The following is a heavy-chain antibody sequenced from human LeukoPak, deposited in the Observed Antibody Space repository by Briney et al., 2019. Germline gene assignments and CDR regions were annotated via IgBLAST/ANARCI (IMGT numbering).Heavy chain of an antibody. Sequence: GASVKVSCKASGYTFISFYMHWVRQAPGQGLEWMGVINPSGGSTAYAQRFQGRVTMTRDTSTSTLYMELSSLRSEDTAVYYCARHSLIGTTPFDYWGQGTLVTVSS. V-gene: IGHV1-46*01. CDR2: INPSGGST. D-gene: IGHD1-20*01. CDR1: GYTFISFY. J-gene: IGHJ4*02. CDR3: ARHSLIGTTPFDY.